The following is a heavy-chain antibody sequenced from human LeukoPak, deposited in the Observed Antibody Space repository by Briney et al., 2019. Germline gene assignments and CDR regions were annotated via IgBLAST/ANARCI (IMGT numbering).Heavy chain of an antibody. J-gene: IGHJ5*01. Sequence: PGRSLRLSCAASGFTVSSNWIHWVRQAPGKGLVSVSRVKTDGSITSYADSAKGRFTISRDHAKTTLYLQLNSLRAVDTAVYHCARSSGWYECWGQGTLVSVSS. CDR2: VKTDGSIT. D-gene: IGHD6-19*01. CDR1: GFTVSSNW. CDR3: ARSSGWYEC. V-gene: IGHV3-74*01.